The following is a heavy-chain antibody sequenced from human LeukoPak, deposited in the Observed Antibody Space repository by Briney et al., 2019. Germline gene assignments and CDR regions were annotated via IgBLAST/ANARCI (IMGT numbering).Heavy chain of an antibody. CDR2: ISSSGSTI. D-gene: IGHD6-19*01. Sequence: GGSLRLSCAASGFTFSDYYMNWIRRAPGKGLEWVSYISSSGSTIYYADSVKGRFTISRDNARNSLYLQMNSLRAEDTAVYYCARDSSGWYHWFDPWGQGTLVTVSS. V-gene: IGHV3-11*04. J-gene: IGHJ5*02. CDR1: GFTFSDYY. CDR3: ARDSSGWYHWFDP.